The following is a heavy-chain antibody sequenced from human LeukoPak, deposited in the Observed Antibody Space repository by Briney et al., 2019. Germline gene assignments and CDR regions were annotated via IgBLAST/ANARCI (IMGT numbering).Heavy chain of an antibody. V-gene: IGHV3-7*04. CDR1: GFTFSSYS. CDR2: IKQDGSEK. J-gene: IGHJ4*02. CDR3: ARGNTD. Sequence: GGSLRLSCAASGFTFSSYSMSWVRQAPGKGLEWVANIKQDGSEKYYVDSVKGRFTISRDNAKNSLYLQMNSLRAEDTAVYYCARGNTDWGQGTLVTVSS.